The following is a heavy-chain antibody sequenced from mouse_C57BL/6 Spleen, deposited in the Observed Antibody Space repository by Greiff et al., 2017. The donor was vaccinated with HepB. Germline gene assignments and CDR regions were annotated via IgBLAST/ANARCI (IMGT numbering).Heavy chain of an antibody. Sequence: QVHVKQSGAELARPGASVKLSCKASGYTFTSYGISWVKQRTGQGLEWIGEIYPRSGNTYYNEKFKGKATLTADKSSSKAYMELRSLTSEDSAVYFCARSHGSSSFDYWGQGTTLTVSS. V-gene: IGHV1-81*01. CDR2: IYPRSGNT. CDR1: GYTFTSYG. CDR3: ARSHGSSSFDY. J-gene: IGHJ2*01. D-gene: IGHD1-1*01.